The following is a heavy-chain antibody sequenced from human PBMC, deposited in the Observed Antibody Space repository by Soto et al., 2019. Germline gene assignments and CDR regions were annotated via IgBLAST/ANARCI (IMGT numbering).Heavy chain of an antibody. V-gene: IGHV1-69*01. D-gene: IGHD6-25*01. Sequence: QVQLVQSGAEVKRPGSSVKVSCKASGGTFNNYALSWVRQAPGQGLEWVGGIIPIFNSANYAQKFQGRVTITADDSTSTAYMELRSLRPDDTAVYYCAREVTAASYSFDFWGQGTLVTVSS. CDR3: AREVTAASYSFDF. CDR1: GGTFNNYA. CDR2: IIPIFNSA. J-gene: IGHJ4*02.